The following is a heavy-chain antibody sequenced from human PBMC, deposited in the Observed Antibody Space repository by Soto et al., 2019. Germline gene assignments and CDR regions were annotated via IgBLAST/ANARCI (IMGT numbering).Heavy chain of an antibody. CDR1: GGTFSSYA. J-gene: IGHJ4*02. D-gene: IGHD3-3*01. CDR3: ARRRNSVFWRGGGY. Sequence: QVQLVQSGAEVKKPGSSVKVSCKASGGTFSSYAISWVRQAPGQGLEWMGGIIPIFGTANYAQKFQGRVRSIEHDAKRLADLAVTSLRSEETDVYYGARRRNSVFWRGGGYWGQGTLVTVSS. CDR2: IIPIFGTA. V-gene: IGHV1-69*01.